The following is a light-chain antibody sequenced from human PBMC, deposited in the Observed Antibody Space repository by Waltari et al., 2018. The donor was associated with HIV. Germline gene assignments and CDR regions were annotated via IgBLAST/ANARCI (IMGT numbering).Light chain of an antibody. V-gene: IGLV7-43*01. CDR3: LLYFRGSYL. J-gene: IGLJ2*01. Sequence: QTVVTQESSLTVSPGGTVTLTCGLSSGTVSSSCYPNWIQQKPGHPPTALIFGGSSRQLCAPARFSGSIVGDKATLTLTAVHSEDEATYYCLLYFRGSYLFGGGTFVTVL. CDR2: GGS. CDR1: SGTVSSSCY.